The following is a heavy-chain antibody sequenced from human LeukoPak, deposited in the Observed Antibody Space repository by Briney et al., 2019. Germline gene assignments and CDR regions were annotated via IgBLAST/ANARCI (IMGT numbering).Heavy chain of an antibody. Sequence: ASVRVSCKTSGYTFTNYYMHWVRQAPGQGLEWMGWINPNSGGTNYAQKFQGWVTMTRDTSISTAYMELSRLRSDDTAVYYCAVAAAANWFDPWGQGTLVTVSS. J-gene: IGHJ5*02. CDR1: GYTFTNYY. CDR2: INPNSGGT. CDR3: AVAAAANWFDP. V-gene: IGHV1-2*04. D-gene: IGHD6-13*01.